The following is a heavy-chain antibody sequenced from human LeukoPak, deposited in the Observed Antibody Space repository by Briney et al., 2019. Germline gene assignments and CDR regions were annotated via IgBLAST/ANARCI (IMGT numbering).Heavy chain of an antibody. CDR1: GYTFTGYY. CDR2: INPNSGDT. J-gene: IGHJ4*02. Sequence: ASVKVSCKASGYTFTGYYMHWVRQAPGQGLEWMGRINPNSGDTNYAQKFQGRVTMTRDTPISTAYMELSRLRSDDTAVYYCAKGGYDSSGYYYYWGQGTLVTVSS. D-gene: IGHD3-22*01. V-gene: IGHV1-2*06. CDR3: AKGGYDSSGYYYY.